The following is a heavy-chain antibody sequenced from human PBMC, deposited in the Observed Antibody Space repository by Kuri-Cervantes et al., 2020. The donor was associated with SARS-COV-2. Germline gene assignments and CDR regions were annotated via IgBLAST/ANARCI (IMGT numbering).Heavy chain of an antibody. J-gene: IGHJ6*03. Sequence: GESLKISCVASGFTFSSYSMNWVRQAPGKGLEWVSYISSSSSTIYYADSVKGRFTISRDNAKNSLYLQMNSLRAEDTAVYYCASLRPNYNWNYEEGPRYYYYMDVWGKGTTVTVSS. V-gene: IGHV3-48*01. CDR3: ASLRPNYNWNYEEGPRYYYYMDV. CDR1: GFTFSSYS. CDR2: ISSSSSTI. D-gene: IGHD1-7*01.